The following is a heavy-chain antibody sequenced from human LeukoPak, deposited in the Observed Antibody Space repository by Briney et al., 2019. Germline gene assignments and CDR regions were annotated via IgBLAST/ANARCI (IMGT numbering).Heavy chain of an antibody. V-gene: IGHV4-59*12. D-gene: IGHD2-2*01. CDR2: IYYSGST. CDR3: ARNVVVPATPLDY. J-gene: IGHJ4*02. Sequence: SETLSLTCTVSGGSISSYYWSWIRQPPGKGLEWIGYIYYSGSTNYNPSLKSRVTISVDTSKNQFSLKLSSVTAADTAVYYCARNVVVPATPLDYWGQGTLVTVSS. CDR1: GGSISSYY.